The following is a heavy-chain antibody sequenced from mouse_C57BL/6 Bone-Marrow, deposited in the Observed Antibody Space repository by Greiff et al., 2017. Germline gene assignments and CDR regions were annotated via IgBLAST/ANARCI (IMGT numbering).Heavy chain of an antibody. CDR1: GYTFTDYY. D-gene: IGHD4-1*01. Sequence: VQLQESGPELVKPGASVKISCKASGYTFTDYYINWVKQRPGQGLEWIGWVFPGSGSTYYNEKFKGKATLTVDKSSSTAYMLLSCLPSADSAVYVCARADNWENYAMDYWGQGTSGTVSS. J-gene: IGHJ4*01. V-gene: IGHV1-75*01. CDR2: VFPGSGST. CDR3: ARADNWENYAMDY.